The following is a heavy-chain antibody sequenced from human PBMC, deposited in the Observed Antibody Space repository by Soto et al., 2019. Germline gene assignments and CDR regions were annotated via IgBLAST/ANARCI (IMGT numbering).Heavy chain of an antibody. D-gene: IGHD5-12*01. CDR2: IYYSGST. CDR3: ANGLRYVPVDY. CDR1: GGSISSGDYY. V-gene: IGHV4-30-4*01. Sequence: QVQLQESGPGLVKPSQTLSLTCTVSGGSISSGDYYWSWIRQPPGKGLEWIGYIYYSGSTSYNPSLKSRVTRSVDTSKSRFPPSLSSVTAPDAAVYYCANGLRYVPVDYWGQGTLVTVSS. J-gene: IGHJ4*02.